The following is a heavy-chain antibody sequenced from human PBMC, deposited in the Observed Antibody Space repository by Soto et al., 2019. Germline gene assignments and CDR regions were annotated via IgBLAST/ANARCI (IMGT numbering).Heavy chain of an antibody. Sequence: QLQLVQSGTELKKPGASVKVSCKASGYTFTNYGITWVRQAPGQGLEWMGWINADYGNTNYEQKFQGRVTITTDTSTNTAYMGLRSLRSDDTAVYYCARKSLSNFNWFDPWGQGTLVTVSS. J-gene: IGHJ5*02. D-gene: IGHD4-4*01. CDR3: ARKSLSNFNWFDP. CDR1: GYTFTNYG. V-gene: IGHV1-18*04. CDR2: INADYGNT.